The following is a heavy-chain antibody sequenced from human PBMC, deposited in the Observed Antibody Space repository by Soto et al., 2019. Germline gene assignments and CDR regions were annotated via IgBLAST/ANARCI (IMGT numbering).Heavy chain of an antibody. D-gene: IGHD1-26*01. CDR3: AKESYSGSYAPFDY. CDR1: GFTFDDYA. V-gene: IGHV3-9*01. J-gene: IGHJ4*02. CDR2: ISWNSDSI. Sequence: EVQLVESGGGLVQPGRSLRLSCAASGFTFDDYAMDWVRQAPGKGLEWVSSISWNSDSIGYADSVKDRFTISRDNAKNSLYLQMNSLRAEDTALYYCAKESYSGSYAPFDYWGQGTLVTVSS.